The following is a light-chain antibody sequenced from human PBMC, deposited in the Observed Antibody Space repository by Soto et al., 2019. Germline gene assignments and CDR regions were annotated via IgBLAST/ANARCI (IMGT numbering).Light chain of an antibody. Sequence: DIQMTQSPSTLSASVGDRVTITCRASQSFSRWLAWYQQKPGKAPKLLIYDVSTLESGVPSRFSGSGSGTEVTLTSSTLQPDDFATYYCQQYYTNPWTFGQGTKVEIK. CDR3: QQYYTNPWT. V-gene: IGKV1-5*01. CDR1: QSFSRW. CDR2: DVS. J-gene: IGKJ1*01.